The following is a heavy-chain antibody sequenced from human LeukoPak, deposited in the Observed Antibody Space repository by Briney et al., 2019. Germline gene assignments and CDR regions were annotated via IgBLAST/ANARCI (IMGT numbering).Heavy chain of an antibody. CDR2: INPNSGGT. Sequence: ASVKVSCKASGYTFTVYYMHWVRQAPGQGLEWMGWINPNSGGTKYAQKFQGRVTMTRDTSISTAYMELSRLRFDDTAVYYCARSPDLYSYGYPDYWGQGTLVTVSS. D-gene: IGHD5-18*01. CDR1: GYTFTVYY. J-gene: IGHJ4*02. V-gene: IGHV1-2*02. CDR3: ARSPDLYSYGYPDY.